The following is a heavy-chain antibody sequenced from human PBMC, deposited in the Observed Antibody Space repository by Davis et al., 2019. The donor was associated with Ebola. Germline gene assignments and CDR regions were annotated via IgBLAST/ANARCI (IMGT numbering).Heavy chain of an antibody. V-gene: IGHV1-3*01. CDR2: INAGNGDT. CDR1: GYTFTRSA. Sequence: ASVKVSCKGSGYTFTRSAIHRVRQVPGQRLEWMGRINAGNGDTKYSQKFQGRVIITRDTSASTAYMELRSLRSEDTAVYFCARDEFDYWGQGTLVTVSS. J-gene: IGHJ4*02. CDR3: ARDEFDY.